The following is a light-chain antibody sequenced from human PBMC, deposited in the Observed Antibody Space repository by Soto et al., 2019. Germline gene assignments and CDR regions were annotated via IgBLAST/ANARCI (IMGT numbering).Light chain of an antibody. CDR2: EVS. J-gene: IGLJ1*01. CDR3: SPYISRSNFV. CDR1: SSDVGAYNY. Sequence: QPVLTQPGSVSGPPGQPITISYTRTSSDVGAYNYVSWYQQAPGKAPKLMIYEVSNRRSGVSNRFSGSKSGNTASLTISGLHAEDEGDYYCSPYISRSNFVFGAGAKVT. V-gene: IGLV2-14*01.